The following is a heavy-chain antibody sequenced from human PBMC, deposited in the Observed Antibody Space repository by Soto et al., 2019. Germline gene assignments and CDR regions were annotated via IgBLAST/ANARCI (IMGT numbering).Heavy chain of an antibody. Sequence: GASVKVSCKASGYTFTSYGISWVRQAPGQGLEWMGWISAYNGNTNYAQKLQGRVTMTTDTSTSIAYMELRSLRSDDTAVYYCARDLRRISSGWNNWFDPWGQGTLVTVSS. V-gene: IGHV1-18*01. CDR3: ARDLRRISSGWNNWFDP. D-gene: IGHD6-19*01. CDR1: GYTFTSYG. J-gene: IGHJ5*02. CDR2: ISAYNGNT.